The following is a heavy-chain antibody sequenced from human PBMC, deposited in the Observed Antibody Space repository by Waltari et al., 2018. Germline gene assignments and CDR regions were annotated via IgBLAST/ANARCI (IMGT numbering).Heavy chain of an antibody. J-gene: IGHJ3*01. CDR1: AFIVRHNY. D-gene: IGHD3-16*01. Sequence: EVQLVATGGALIHPGGSLRLSCAASAFIVRHNYMAWVRQAPGKGLEWVSVIYAGGGSDSADSVRGRFTISRDNSKNTLYLEMNALRPDDTAVYYCATLGAYLGAFEVWGRGTMVTVSS. V-gene: IGHV3-53*02. CDR3: ATLGAYLGAFEV. CDR2: IYAGGGS.